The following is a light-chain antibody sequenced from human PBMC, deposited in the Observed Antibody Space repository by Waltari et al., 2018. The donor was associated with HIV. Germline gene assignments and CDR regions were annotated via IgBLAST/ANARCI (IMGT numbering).Light chain of an antibody. CDR1: SSDVGNYTY. Sequence: QSALTQPRSVSGSPGQSVPISCPGTSSDVGNYTYVSCYQQHPGKAPKFMIYDVSKRPSGVPDRFSGSKSGNTASLTISGLQAEDEADYYCCSYAGSYTLGVFGGGTKVTVL. CDR2: DVS. CDR3: CSYAGSYTLGV. J-gene: IGLJ2*01. V-gene: IGLV2-11*01.